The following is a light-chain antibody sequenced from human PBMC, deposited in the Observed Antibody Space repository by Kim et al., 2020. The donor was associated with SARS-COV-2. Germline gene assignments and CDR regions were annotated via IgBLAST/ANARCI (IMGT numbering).Light chain of an antibody. CDR1: QSVSIN. Sequence: ELVMTQSPATLSVSPGERATLSCRASQSVSINLAWYQQKPGQAPRLLIYGASTRATGIPARFSGSGSGTEFILTISSLQSEDSAVYYCQQYNTWITFGQGTRLEIK. CDR2: GAS. CDR3: QQYNTWIT. J-gene: IGKJ5*01. V-gene: IGKV3-15*01.